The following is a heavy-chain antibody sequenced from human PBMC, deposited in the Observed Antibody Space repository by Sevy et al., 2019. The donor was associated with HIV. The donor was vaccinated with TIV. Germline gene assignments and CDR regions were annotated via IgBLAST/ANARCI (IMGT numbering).Heavy chain of an antibody. V-gene: IGHV3-23*01. CDR3: AKHTSGWYDALDQ. CDR2: ISPNGATS. J-gene: IGHJ4*02. CDR1: GFTLGYFA. Sequence: GGSLRLSCKVSGFTLGYFAMSWVRQAPGKGLEWVSGISPNGATSHYAASVRGRFTISRDNSKNRMYLQMSSLRAEDTAQYYCAKHTSGWYDALDQWGQGTLVTVSS. D-gene: IGHD6-19*01.